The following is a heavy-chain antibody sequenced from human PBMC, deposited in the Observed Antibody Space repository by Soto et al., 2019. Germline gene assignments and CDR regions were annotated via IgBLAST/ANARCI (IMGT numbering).Heavy chain of an antibody. V-gene: IGHV4-31*03. J-gene: IGHJ6*02. CDR3: ARDPRGVPQEYYSTSRKYCMDV. Sequence: SETLSPTGTVPGSSIRSGGYYWSCIRQQPGTGREWIGYIYYSRSTYYNPSLNRRVTISVDTSTNQFALKLSSVTAADTAVYYCARDPRGVPQEYYSTSRKYCMDVWGQGTTVTVSS. CDR2: IYYSRST. CDR1: GSSIRSGGYY. D-gene: IGHD6-13*01.